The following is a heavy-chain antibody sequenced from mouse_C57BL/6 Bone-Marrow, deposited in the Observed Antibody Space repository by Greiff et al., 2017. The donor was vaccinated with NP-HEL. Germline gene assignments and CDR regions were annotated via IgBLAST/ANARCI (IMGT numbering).Heavy chain of an antibody. CDR2: ISDGGSYT. V-gene: IGHV5-4*01. D-gene: IGHD1-1*01. J-gene: IGHJ1*03. CDR1: GFTFSSYA. Sequence: EVHLVESGGGLVKPGGSLKLSCAASGFTFSSYAMSWVRQTPEKRLEWVATISDGGSYTYYPDNVKGRFPISRDNAKNNLYLQMNHLKSEDTAMYYVARDVPIYFYGSSDVEDYWYFDVWGKGTTVTVSS. CDR3: ARDVPIYFYGSSDVEDYWYFDV.